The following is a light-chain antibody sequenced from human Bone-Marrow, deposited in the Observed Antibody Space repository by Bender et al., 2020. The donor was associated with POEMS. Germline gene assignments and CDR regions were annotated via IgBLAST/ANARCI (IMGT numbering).Light chain of an antibody. V-gene: IGLV2-11*01. CDR3: SSYSIISTVV. CDR1: SSDVGSYDY. Sequence: QPALTQPRSVSGSPGQSVTISCTGTSSDVGSYDYVSWYQQHPGKAPKLMIYDVTERPSGVPDRFTGSKSGNTASLTISGLQAEDEADYYCSSYSIISTVVFGGGTKLTVL. J-gene: IGLJ3*02. CDR2: DVT.